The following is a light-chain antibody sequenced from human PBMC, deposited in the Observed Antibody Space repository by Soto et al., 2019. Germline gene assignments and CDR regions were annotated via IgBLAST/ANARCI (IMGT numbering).Light chain of an antibody. CDR2: KAS. J-gene: IGKJ1*01. V-gene: IGKV1-5*03. CDR3: QQYNSYSGT. Sequence: DIQMTQFPSTLSASVGDRVTITCRASQSISSWLAWYQQKPGKAPKLLIYKASSLESGVPSRFSGSGSGTEFTLTISSLQPDDFVTYYCQQYNSYSGTFDQGTKVEIK. CDR1: QSISSW.